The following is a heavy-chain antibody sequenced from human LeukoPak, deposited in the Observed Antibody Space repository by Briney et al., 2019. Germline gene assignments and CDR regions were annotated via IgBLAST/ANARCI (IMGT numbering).Heavy chain of an antibody. J-gene: IGHJ4*02. CDR3: AKRGTVTSNFEY. CDR1: GFTFSSNG. D-gene: IGHD4-17*01. CDR2: IQNVGKEK. V-gene: IGHV3-30*02. Sequence: PGGPLRLSCAAPGFTFSSNGMHWFRQSPGKGLEGGGFIQNVGKEKDYAGSVKARYTIPRDNSKNTLYLQVNSLRPQHTADYYFAKRGTVTSNFEYWGQGTLVTVSS.